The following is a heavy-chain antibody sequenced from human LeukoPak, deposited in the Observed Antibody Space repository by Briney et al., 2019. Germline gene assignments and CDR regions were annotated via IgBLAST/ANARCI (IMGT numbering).Heavy chain of an antibody. V-gene: IGHV4-30-4*01. Sequence: PSETLSLTCTVSGGSISSCDYYWSWIRQPPGKGLEWIGYIYYSGSTYYNPSLKSRVTISVDTSKNQFSLKLSAVTAADTAVYYCARGESRVSICHWGQGTLVTVSS. CDR1: GGSISSCDYY. CDR2: IYYSGST. CDR3: ARGESRVSICH. J-gene: IGHJ4*02. D-gene: IGHD6-13*01.